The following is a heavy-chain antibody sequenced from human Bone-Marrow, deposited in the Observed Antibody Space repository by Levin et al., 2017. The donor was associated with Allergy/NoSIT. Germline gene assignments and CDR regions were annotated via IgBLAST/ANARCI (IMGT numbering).Heavy chain of an antibody. D-gene: IGHD1-7*01. V-gene: IGHV3-49*03. CDR2: IRIRAYAATT. CDR1: GFSFDDHS. CDR3: TRDRSRYNWNLGCFDY. J-gene: IGHJ4*02. Sequence: PGGSLRLSCTTSGFSFDDHSINWFRQAPGKGLEWVGFIRIRAYAATTVYAASVNGRFTISRDDSKSVAYLQMNSLTIEDTAIYYCTRDRSRYNWNLGCFDYWGQGTPVTVSS.